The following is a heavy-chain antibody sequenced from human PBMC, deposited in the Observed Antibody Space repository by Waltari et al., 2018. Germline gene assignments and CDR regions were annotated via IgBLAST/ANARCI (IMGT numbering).Heavy chain of an antibody. J-gene: IGHJ4*02. CDR3: ARGWGGPDYFDY. D-gene: IGHD3-16*01. CDR2: ICSGGST. Sequence: ELQLVVSGGGWIQPGGSLSLSCAASGFAVSCNNMSWFRQAPGKGLEWVSFICSGGSTYYADYVKGRFTISGDDYKNTLYLQIISLRAEDTAVYYCARGWGGPDYFDYWGQGTLVTVSS. V-gene: IGHV3-53*01. CDR1: GFAVSCNN.